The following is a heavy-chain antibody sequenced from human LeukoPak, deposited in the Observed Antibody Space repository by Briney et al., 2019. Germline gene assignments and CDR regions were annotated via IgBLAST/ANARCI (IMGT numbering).Heavy chain of an antibody. CDR1: GYTFTNYW. Sequence: GESLKISCKGSGYTFTNYWIGWVRQMPGKGLEFMGIIYPGDSDTRYSPSFQGQVTISADKSISTAYLQWSSLKASDTAMYYCARRGYSYGYGFDYWGQGTLVTVSS. D-gene: IGHD5-18*01. J-gene: IGHJ4*02. CDR3: ARRGYSYGYGFDY. CDR2: IYPGDSDT. V-gene: IGHV5-51*01.